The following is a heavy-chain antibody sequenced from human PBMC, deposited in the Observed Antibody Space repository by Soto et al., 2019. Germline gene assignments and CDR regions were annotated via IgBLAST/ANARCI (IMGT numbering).Heavy chain of an antibody. Sequence: PSETLSLTCIVSGDSINSTSYYWGWIRQPPGQGLEWIASIYVSGSTYNNPSPKSRLTVSVDTSQSQFSLKLSSMTAADTALYYCARQRIVAASTFVDYWGQGSLVTVS. CDR2: IYVSGST. J-gene: IGHJ4*02. CDR1: GDSINSTSYY. V-gene: IGHV4-39*01. D-gene: IGHD6-13*01. CDR3: ARQRIVAASTFVDY.